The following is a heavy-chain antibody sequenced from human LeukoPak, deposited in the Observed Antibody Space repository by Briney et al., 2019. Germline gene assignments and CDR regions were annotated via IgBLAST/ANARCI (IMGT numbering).Heavy chain of an antibody. V-gene: IGHV4-59*12. Sequence: PSETLSLTCTVSGGSMSPYHWGWIRQPPGKGLEWTGYIYYSGSTNYNPSLKSRVTISVDTSKNQFSLKLSSVTAADTAVYYCARGITLPGKHHYGMDVWGQGTTVTVSS. J-gene: IGHJ6*02. CDR2: IYYSGST. CDR3: ARGITLPGKHHYGMDV. CDR1: GGSMSPYH.